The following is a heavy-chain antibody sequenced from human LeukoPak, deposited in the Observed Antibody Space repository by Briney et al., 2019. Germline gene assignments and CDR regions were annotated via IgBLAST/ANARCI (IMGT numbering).Heavy chain of an antibody. D-gene: IGHD3-10*01. J-gene: IGHJ4*02. V-gene: IGHV4-4*02. CDR1: GVSISSNLW. CDR2: IHHSGSI. CDR3: ARGGDRSFDY. Sequence: PSGTLSLTCAVSGVSISSNLWWTWVRQPPGKGLEWIAEIHHSGSINYNPSLKSRVTISVDKAKNQFSLNLNSVTAADTAVYYCARGGDRSFDYWGQGTLVTVSS.